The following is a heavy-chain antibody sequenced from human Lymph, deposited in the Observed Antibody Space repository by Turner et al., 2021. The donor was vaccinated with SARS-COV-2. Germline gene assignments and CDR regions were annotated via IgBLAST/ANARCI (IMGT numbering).Heavy chain of an antibody. CDR3: ARHGFSGWYGGGMDV. V-gene: IGHV4-59*08. J-gene: IGHJ6*02. Sequence: QVQLQESGPGLVRPSETLSLTCPVSGGSISSYYWSWIRQPPGKGLEWIGYIHYSGSTNYNLSLKSRVTISVDTYKNQFSLKLSSVTAADTAVYYCARHGFSGWYGGGMDVWGQGTTVTVSS. CDR2: IHYSGST. D-gene: IGHD6-19*01. CDR1: GGSISSYY.